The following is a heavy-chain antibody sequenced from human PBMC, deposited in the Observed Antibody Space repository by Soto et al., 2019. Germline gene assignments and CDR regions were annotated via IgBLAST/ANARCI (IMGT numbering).Heavy chain of an antibody. V-gene: IGHV4-31*03. CDR3: ARWVGATSFDY. J-gene: IGHJ4*02. CDR2: IYYSGST. Sequence: QVQLQESGPGLVKPSQTLSLTCTVSGGSISSGGYYWSWIRQHPGKGLEWIGYIYYSGSTYYNPSLKRGVNISVDTSKNQFSLRLSSVTAADTAVYYCARWVGATSFDYWGQGTLVTVSS. CDR1: GGSISSGGYY. D-gene: IGHD1-26*01.